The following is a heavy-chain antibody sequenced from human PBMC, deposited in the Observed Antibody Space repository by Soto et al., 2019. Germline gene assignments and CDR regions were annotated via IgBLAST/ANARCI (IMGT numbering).Heavy chain of an antibody. Sequence: SETLSLTCTVSGGSISSTRYYWGWIRQPPGKGLEWIGTAYYTGSTYYNPSLESRVTISVDMSKNQFSLKLRSVTAADTAVYYCARDNWADYGDYEDPRNYMDVWGKGTTVTVSS. CDR2: AYYTGST. J-gene: IGHJ6*03. CDR1: GGSISSTRYY. V-gene: IGHV4-39*02. CDR3: ARDNWADYGDYEDPRNYMDV. D-gene: IGHD4-17*01.